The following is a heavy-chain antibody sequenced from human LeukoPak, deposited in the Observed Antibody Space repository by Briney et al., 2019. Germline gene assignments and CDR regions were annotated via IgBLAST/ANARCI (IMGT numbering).Heavy chain of an antibody. CDR2: IYHSGST. D-gene: IGHD6-19*01. V-gene: IGHV4-4*02. Sequence: SETLSLTCAVSGGSVSSSNWWSWVRQPPGKGLEWIGEIYHSGSTNYNPSLKSRVTISVDKSKNQFSLKLSSVTAADTAVYYCARAGYSSGSVYFDYWGQGTQVTVSS. CDR3: ARAGYSSGSVYFDY. J-gene: IGHJ4*02. CDR1: GGSVSSSNW.